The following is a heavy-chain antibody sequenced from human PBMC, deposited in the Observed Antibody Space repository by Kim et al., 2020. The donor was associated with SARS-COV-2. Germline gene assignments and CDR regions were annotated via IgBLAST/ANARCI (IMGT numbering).Heavy chain of an antibody. CDR3: ARGEQWKDFDY. J-gene: IGHJ4*02. CDR2: IYYSGSA. D-gene: IGHD6-19*01. Sequence: SETLSLTCTVSGGSINYYWGWIRQPPGKGLEWIGYIYYSGSADYNPSLKSRLTISVDMFKKQFYLKLSSVTAADPAVYYCARGEQWKDFDYWGQGTLVTVSS. CDR1: GGSINYY. V-gene: IGHV4-59*13.